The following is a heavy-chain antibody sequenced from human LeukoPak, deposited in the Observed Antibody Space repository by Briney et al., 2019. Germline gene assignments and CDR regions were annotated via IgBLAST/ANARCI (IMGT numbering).Heavy chain of an antibody. CDR2: ISSSGSTI. Sequence: GGSLRLSCAASGFTFSDYYMSWIRQAPGKGLEWVSYISSSGSTIYYADSVKGRFTISRDNAKNSLYLQMNSLRAEDTAVYYCARDPTYYYDSSGYWNDAFDIWGQGTMVTVSS. D-gene: IGHD3-22*01. CDR1: GFTFSDYY. CDR3: ARDPTYYYDSSGYWNDAFDI. V-gene: IGHV3-11*04. J-gene: IGHJ3*02.